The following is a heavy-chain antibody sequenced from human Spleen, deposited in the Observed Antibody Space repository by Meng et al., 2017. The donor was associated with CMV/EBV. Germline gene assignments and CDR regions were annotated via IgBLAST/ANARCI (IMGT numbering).Heavy chain of an antibody. Sequence: ARCMRLSCAYYAFNFSNAWVTGVRQATGTWLEWVGRIKSKTDGGTTDYAAPVKGRYTISRNYSENTLYLQMNSLKTEDTAVYYCTTVRYPPRLHYYYYGMDVWGQGTTVTVSS. CDR1: AFNFSNAW. D-gene: IGHD1-26*01. CDR2: IKSKTDGGTT. CDR3: TTVRYPPRLHYYYYGMDV. J-gene: IGHJ6*02. V-gene: IGHV3-15*01.